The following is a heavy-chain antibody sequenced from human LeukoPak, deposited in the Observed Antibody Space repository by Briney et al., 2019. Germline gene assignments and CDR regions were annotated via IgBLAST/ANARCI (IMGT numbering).Heavy chain of an antibody. CDR2: IVVGSGNT. CDR1: GFTFTSSA. V-gene: IGHV1-58*02. CDR3: ASRPLRYYYYGMDV. D-gene: IGHD3-16*01. Sequence: SVKVSCKASGFTFTSSAMQWVQQARGQRLEWIGWIVVGSGNTNYAQKFQERVTITRDMSTSTAYMELSSLRSEDTAVYYCASRPLRYYYYGMDVWGQGTTVTVSS. J-gene: IGHJ6*02.